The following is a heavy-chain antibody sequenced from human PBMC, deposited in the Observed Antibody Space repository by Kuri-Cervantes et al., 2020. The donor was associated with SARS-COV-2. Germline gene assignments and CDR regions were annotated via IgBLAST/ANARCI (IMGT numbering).Heavy chain of an antibody. CDR2: IYPGESDT. D-gene: IGHD3-3*01. CDR3: ARLRFLEWLSPFDY. V-gene: IGHV5-51*01. Sequence: GESLKISCKGSGYTFSNYWIGWVRQMPEKGLEWMGLIYPGESDTRYRPPFQGQVTMSVDKSINTAYLQWSSLRASDTAMYYCARLRFLEWLSPFDYWGQGTLVTVSS. J-gene: IGHJ4*02. CDR1: GYTFSNYW.